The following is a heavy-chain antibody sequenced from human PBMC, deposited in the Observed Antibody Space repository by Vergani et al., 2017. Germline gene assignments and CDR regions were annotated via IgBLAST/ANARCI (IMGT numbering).Heavy chain of an antibody. Sequence: EVQLVESGGGLVKPGGSLRLSCAASGFTFSSYSMNWVRQAPGKGLEWVSSISSSSSYIYYADSVKGRFTISRDNAKNSLYLQMNSLRAEDTAVYYCASEDGYGDSRAGYWGQGTLVTVSS. V-gene: IGHV3-21*01. J-gene: IGHJ4*02. CDR1: GFTFSSYS. CDR3: ASEDGYGDSRAGY. CDR2: ISSSSSYI. D-gene: IGHD4-17*01.